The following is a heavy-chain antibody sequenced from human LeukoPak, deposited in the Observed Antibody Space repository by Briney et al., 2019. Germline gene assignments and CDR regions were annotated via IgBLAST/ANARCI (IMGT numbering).Heavy chain of an antibody. J-gene: IGHJ4*02. D-gene: IGHD4-11*01. V-gene: IGHV1-69*13. CDR1: GGTFSSYA. CDR3: ARGDYSNYHPFDY. Sequence: ASVKVSCKASGGTFSSYAISWVRQAPGQGLEWMGGIIPIFGTANYAQKFQGRVTITADESTSTAYMKLSSLRSEDTAVYYCARGDYSNYHPFDYWGQGTLVTVSS. CDR2: IIPIFGTA.